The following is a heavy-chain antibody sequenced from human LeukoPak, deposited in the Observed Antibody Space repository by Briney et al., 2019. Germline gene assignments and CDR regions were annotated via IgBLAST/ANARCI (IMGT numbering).Heavy chain of an antibody. Sequence: ASVKVSCKASGYTFTGYYMHWVRQAPGQGLEWMGWINPNSGGTNYAQKFQGRVTMTRDTSISTAHMELSRLRSDDTAVYYCARGILRLGELSTDFDYWGQGTLVTVSS. J-gene: IGHJ4*02. V-gene: IGHV1-2*02. CDR3: ARGILRLGELSTDFDY. CDR2: INPNSGGT. CDR1: GYTFTGYY. D-gene: IGHD3-16*02.